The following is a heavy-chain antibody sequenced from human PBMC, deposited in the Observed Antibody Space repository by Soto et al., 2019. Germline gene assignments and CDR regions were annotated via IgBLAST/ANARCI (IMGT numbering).Heavy chain of an antibody. CDR1: GFIFSTYA. V-gene: IGHV3-23*01. Sequence: GGSLRLSCAASGFIFSTYAMNWVRQAPGKGLEWVSAISSTGDSTYYAESVRGRFSISRDNSINTLFLQMSSLRTEDTAVYYCAHPRGYGVFDAVDIWGQGTMVTVSS. D-gene: IGHD4-17*01. CDR3: AHPRGYGVFDAVDI. J-gene: IGHJ3*02. CDR2: ISSTGDST.